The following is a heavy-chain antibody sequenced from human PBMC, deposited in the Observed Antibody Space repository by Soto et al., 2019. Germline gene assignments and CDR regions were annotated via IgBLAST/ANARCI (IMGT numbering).Heavy chain of an antibody. CDR3: ARDLVIRQDWYFDL. V-gene: IGHV4-61*01. D-gene: IGHD3-10*01. J-gene: IGHJ2*01. Sequence: SETLSLTCTVSGGSVSSGSYYWSWIRQPPGKGLEWIGYIYYSGSTNYNPSLKSRVTISVDTSKNQFSLKLSSVTAADTAVYYCARDLVIRQDWYFDLRGRGTLVTGSS. CDR1: GGSVSSGSYY. CDR2: IYYSGST.